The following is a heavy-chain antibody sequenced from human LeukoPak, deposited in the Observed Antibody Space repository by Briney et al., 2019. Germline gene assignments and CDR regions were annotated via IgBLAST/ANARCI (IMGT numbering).Heavy chain of an antibody. CDR1: GYTLTDYY. CDR2: INPDSGDT. Sequence: ASVKVSCKASGYTLTDYYMHWLRQAPGQGLEWMGWINPDSGDTQYARNLQGRVTLTSDTSINTAYMELSSLRSDDTAVYFCARVVSGGVIWAYWGQGTVVTVSS. J-gene: IGHJ4*02. D-gene: IGHD3-16*01. CDR3: ARVVSGGVIWAY. V-gene: IGHV1-2*02.